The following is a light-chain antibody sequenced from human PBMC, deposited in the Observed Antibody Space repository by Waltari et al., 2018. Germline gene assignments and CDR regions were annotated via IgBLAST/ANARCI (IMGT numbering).Light chain of an antibody. CDR1: LGTNKY. V-gene: IGKV1-39*01. CDR3: QQTFSMLYT. CDR2: SES. J-gene: IGKJ2*01. Sequence: IHLTQSPSPLSASVGNRVPITSRARLGTNKYLNCSKHKSGQAPKLSIYSESILQSEGPSRFRGVVSGTGFTLTISSRQPEDFATYYCQQTFSMLYTLGQGTEVE.